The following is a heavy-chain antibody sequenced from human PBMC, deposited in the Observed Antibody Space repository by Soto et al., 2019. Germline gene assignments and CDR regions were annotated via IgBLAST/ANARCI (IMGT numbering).Heavy chain of an antibody. Sequence: QVQLVESGGGVVQPGRSLRLSCAASGFTFSSYAMHWVRQAPGEGLEWVAVISCDGSNKYYADSVKGRFTISRDNSKNTLYLQMNSLRAEDTAVYYCARDRLRYNWNDFPYYYYGMDVWGQGTTVTVSS. CDR2: ISCDGSNK. J-gene: IGHJ6*02. CDR3: ARDRLRYNWNDFPYYYYGMDV. V-gene: IGHV3-30-3*01. CDR1: GFTFSSYA. D-gene: IGHD1-1*01.